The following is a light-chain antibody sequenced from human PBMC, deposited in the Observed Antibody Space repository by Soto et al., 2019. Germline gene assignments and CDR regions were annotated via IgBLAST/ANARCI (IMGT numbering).Light chain of an antibody. V-gene: IGKV1-5*01. CDR3: QQYNTYWT. CDR1: QSISTW. CDR2: DVS. J-gene: IGKJ1*01. Sequence: DIQMTHSPSTLSASVGDRVTITFRASQSISTWLAWYQQKPGKAPKLLIYDVSNLEGGVPSRFSGTGSGTEFTLTISSLQPDDFATYFCQQYNTYWTFGQGTKVDIK.